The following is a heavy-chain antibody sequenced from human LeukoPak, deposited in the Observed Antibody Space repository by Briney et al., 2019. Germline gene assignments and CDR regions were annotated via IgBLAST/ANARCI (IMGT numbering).Heavy chain of an antibody. CDR2: IYPNSGGT. CDR3: ASSDTVTTADY. D-gene: IGHD4-17*01. V-gene: IGHV1-2*02. Sequence: ASVKVSCKASGYTFTGYYMHWVRQAPGQGLEWMGWIYPNSGGTNYAQTFQVRVTMTRDTSISTAYMELSRLRSDDTAVYDCASSDTVTTADYWGQGTLVTVSS. J-gene: IGHJ4*02. CDR1: GYTFTGYY.